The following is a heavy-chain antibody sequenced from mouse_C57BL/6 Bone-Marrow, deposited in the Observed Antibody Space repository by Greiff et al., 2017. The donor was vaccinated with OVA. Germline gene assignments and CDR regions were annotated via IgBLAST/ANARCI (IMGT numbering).Heavy chain of an antibody. V-gene: IGHV5-16*01. Sequence: EVKLVESEGGLVQPGSSMKLSCTASGFTFSDYYMAWVRPVPEKGLEWVANINYDGSSTYYLDSLKSRFIISRDNAKNILYLQMSSLKSEDTATYYCARDLYDGYYGDYWGQGTTLTVSS. CDR3: ARDLYDGYYGDY. J-gene: IGHJ2*01. CDR2: INYDGSST. CDR1: GFTFSDYY. D-gene: IGHD2-3*01.